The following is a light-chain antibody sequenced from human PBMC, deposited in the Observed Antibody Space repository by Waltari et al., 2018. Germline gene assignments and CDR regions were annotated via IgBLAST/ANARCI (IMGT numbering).Light chain of an antibody. CDR2: RND. Sequence: QSVVTQPPSASETPGQRVTISCSGSGSNVGRNYVTWYQQVPGTAPKFVIYRNDRRPSGVPDRFSGSKSGTSASLAISGLRSEDEADYYCAVWDDSVSGWVFGGGTKLTVL. CDR3: AVWDDSVSGWV. J-gene: IGLJ3*02. CDR1: GSNVGRNY. V-gene: IGLV1-47*01.